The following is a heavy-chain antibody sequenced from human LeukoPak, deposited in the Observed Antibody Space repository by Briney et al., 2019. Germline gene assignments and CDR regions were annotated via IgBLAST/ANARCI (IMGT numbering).Heavy chain of an antibody. CDR1: GYSFTSFW. CDR2: IYPGESDT. Sequence: GESPKISRHGSGYSFTSFWLGLVRQMPGKGPEWVGMIYPGESDTRYSPCFQGQVTISADKSISAAYLQWSSLKASDTAMYYCAMVHAENYVWGSYPHYYYGMDVWGQGTTVTVSS. J-gene: IGHJ6*02. D-gene: IGHD3-16*02. CDR3: AMVHAENYVWGSYPHYYYGMDV. V-gene: IGHV5-51*01.